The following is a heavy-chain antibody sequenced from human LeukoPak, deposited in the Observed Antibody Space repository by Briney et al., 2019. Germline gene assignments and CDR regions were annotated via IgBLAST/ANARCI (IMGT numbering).Heavy chain of an antibody. D-gene: IGHD2-2*01. CDR2: IYYSGST. J-gene: IGHJ4*02. CDR1: GVSISSSSYY. Sequence: SETLSLTCTVSGVSISSSSYYWGWFRQPPGKGLEWIGSIYYSGSTYYNPSLKSRVTISVDTSKNQFSLKLSSVTAADTAVYYCASQTDIVVVPAAINDYWGQGTLVTVSS. V-gene: IGHV4-39*01. CDR3: ASQTDIVVVPAAINDY.